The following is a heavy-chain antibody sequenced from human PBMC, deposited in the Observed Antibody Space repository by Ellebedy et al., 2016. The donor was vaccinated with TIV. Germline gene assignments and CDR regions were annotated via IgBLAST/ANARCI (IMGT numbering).Heavy chain of an antibody. CDR1: GFIFSGHA. CDR3: ARGEVWGTPTDY. J-gene: IGHJ4*02. D-gene: IGHD3-16*01. CDR2: ISYDAIKK. V-gene: IGHV3-30*04. Sequence: GESLKISCAASGFIFSGHAMHWVRQAPGKGLEWVSVISYDAIKKYYADSVKGRFTISRDNSKNTLYLQMNSLGIEDTAVYYCARGEVWGTPTDYWGQGTLVTVSS.